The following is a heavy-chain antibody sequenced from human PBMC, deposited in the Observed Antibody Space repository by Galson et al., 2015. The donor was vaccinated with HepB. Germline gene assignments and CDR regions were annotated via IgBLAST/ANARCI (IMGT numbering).Heavy chain of an antibody. D-gene: IGHD2-21*02. Sequence: QSGAEVKKPGESLKISCKGSGYIFGNYWIAWVRQTPERGLEWMGIISPGDSDTRYSPSFQGQVSMSADKSIDTAYLQWSSLRASDTAIYFCARRRRPRGVVTATQCHYFDYWGQGTPLIVSS. CDR2: ISPGDSDT. V-gene: IGHV5-51*01. CDR3: ARRRRPRGVVTATQCHYFDY. J-gene: IGHJ4*02. CDR1: GYIFGNYW.